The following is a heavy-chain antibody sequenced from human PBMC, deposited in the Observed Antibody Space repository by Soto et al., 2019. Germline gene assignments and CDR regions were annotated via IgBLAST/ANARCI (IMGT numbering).Heavy chain of an antibody. CDR3: ARGRGRYSSGWSWFDP. D-gene: IGHD6-19*01. CDR1: CGTIMSPDW. Sequence: SETLSLTCGFSCGTIMSPDWWTWVRQPPGKGLEWIGEIFQSGSTNYTPSLESRVTISVDKPKNQFSLTLTSVTAADTAVYFCARGRGRYSSGWSWFDPWGQGILVTVS. V-gene: IGHV4-4*02. CDR2: IFQSGST. J-gene: IGHJ5*02.